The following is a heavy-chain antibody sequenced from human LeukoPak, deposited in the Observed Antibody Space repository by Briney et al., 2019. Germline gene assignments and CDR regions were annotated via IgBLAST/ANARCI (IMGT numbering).Heavy chain of an antibody. Sequence: SETLSLTCTVSGGYIITSGHYWGWIRQPPGKGLEWIGSIYYTGVTSTNPFFRSRMSISVDTSKNQFSLNLTSVTVADAAVYYCARERSSSGDHSRFDPWGQGTLVTVSS. CDR3: ARERSSSGDHSRFDP. J-gene: IGHJ5*02. D-gene: IGHD2-21*01. V-gene: IGHV4-39*07. CDR2: IYYTGVT. CDR1: GGYIITSGHY.